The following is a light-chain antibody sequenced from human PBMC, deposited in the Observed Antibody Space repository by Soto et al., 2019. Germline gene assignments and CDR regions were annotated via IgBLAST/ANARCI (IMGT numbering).Light chain of an antibody. Sequence: DMVVTQTPLSLSVAPGQPASMSCKSSQSLLYSDGKTYLYWYLQRPGQPPQLLIYDVSNRFSGVPDRFSGSGSGTDFTLKISRVEAEDVGVYYCMKRTHVPINFGQGTQLEIK. CDR2: DVS. CDR3: MKRTHVPIN. CDR1: QSLLYSDGKTY. J-gene: IGKJ5*01. V-gene: IGKV2D-29*01.